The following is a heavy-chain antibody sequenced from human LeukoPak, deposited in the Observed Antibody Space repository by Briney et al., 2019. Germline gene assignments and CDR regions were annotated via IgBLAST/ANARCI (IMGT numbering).Heavy chain of an antibody. CDR2: IYYSGNT. Sequence: SETLSLTCTVSGGPISSSTYYWGWIRQPPGKGLQWIGSIYYSGNTYYNPSLKSRVTLSVDTSKNQFSLKLSSVTAADTAVYYCARQEYYYDSSGYFYQWGQGTLVTVSA. J-gene: IGHJ4*02. V-gene: IGHV4-39*01. CDR3: ARQEYYYDSSGYFYQ. D-gene: IGHD3-22*01. CDR1: GGPISSSTYY.